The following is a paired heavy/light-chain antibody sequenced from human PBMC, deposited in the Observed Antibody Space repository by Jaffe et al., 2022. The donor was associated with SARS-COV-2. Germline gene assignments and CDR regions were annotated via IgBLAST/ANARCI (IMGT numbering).Light chain of an antibody. CDR1: DSNIGSNT. Sequence: QSVLTQPPSASGNPGQRVTISCSGGDSNIGSNTVKWYQQLPGSAPKLLIYANNERPSGVPDRFSASKSGTSASLAISGLQSDDEADYYCSAWDDTLNGHWVFGGGTKLTVL. CDR2: ANN. V-gene: IGLV1-44*01. CDR3: SAWDDTLNGHWV. J-gene: IGLJ3*02.
Heavy chain of an antibody. V-gene: IGHV4-39*02. CDR2: VHNSGKT. D-gene: IGHD1-1*01. J-gene: IGHJ3*02. Sequence: QLQLQESGPGQLKPSETLSLSCTVSGGSISSSSYFWGWIRQPPGKGLEWIGSVHNSGKTYYNPSLGSRVTVETSKNQFSLNLTSVTVADTAQYYCVRDKGGERWNGAFDIWGLGTKVTVFS. CDR1: GGSISSSSYF. CDR3: VRDKGGERWNGAFDI.